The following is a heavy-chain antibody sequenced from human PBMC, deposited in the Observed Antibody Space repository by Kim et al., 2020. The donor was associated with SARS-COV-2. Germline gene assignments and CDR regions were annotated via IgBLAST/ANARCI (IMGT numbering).Heavy chain of an antibody. J-gene: IGHJ4*02. D-gene: IGHD2-15*01. CDR1: GGSISSYY. V-gene: IGHV4-59*01. Sequence: SETLSLTCTVSGGSISSYYWSWIRQPPGKGLEWIGYIYYSGSTNYNPSLKSRVTISVDTSKNQFSLKLSSVTAADTAVYYCASATGANRGLDPFDYWGQGILVTVSS. CDR2: IYYSGST. CDR3: ASATGANRGLDPFDY.